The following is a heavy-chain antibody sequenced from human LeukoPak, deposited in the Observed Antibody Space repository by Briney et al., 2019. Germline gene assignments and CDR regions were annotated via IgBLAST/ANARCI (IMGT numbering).Heavy chain of an antibody. CDR1: GHTFINYG. J-gene: IGHJ3*02. D-gene: IGHD5-12*01. V-gene: IGHV1-18*01. Sequence: ASVKVSCKASGHTFINYGISWVRQAPGQGLEWMGWISAYNGNTNYAQKLQGRVTMTTDTSTSTAYMELRSLRSDDTAVYYCARGAGYSGYDYDAFDIWGQGTMVTVSS. CDR3: ARGAGYSGYDYDAFDI. CDR2: ISAYNGNT.